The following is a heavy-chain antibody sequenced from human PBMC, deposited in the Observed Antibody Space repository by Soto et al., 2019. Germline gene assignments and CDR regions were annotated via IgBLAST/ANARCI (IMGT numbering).Heavy chain of an antibody. J-gene: IGHJ6*01. CDR1: GFTFNTHA. D-gene: IGHD6-19*01. CDR2: ISGDGETT. Sequence: EVQVLESGGGLLQPWGSLRLSCVASGFTFNTHAMTSVRQGPGMGLEWTSSISGDGETTYYADSVKGRFTASRDNSRNTLYLQMNSLRVEDTATYYCVKDRSGNKCPCMDVWGQGTAVTVSS. CDR3: VKDRSGNKCPCMDV. V-gene: IGHV3-23*01.